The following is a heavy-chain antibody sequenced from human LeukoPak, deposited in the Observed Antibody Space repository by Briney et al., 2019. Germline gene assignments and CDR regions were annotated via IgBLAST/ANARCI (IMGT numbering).Heavy chain of an antibody. CDR2: INHSGST. CDR3: AGAGYCSTASCPHYYSYMDV. V-gene: IGHV4-34*01. D-gene: IGHD2-2*01. Sequence: SETLSLTCRVDGESFSGYYWIWIRQPPGKGLEWIGEINHSGSTNYNPSLKSRVTLSVDTSKSQFSLKLTSVTAADTAVYYCAGAGYCSTASCPHYYSYMDVWGTGTTVTVSS. J-gene: IGHJ6*03. CDR1: GESFSGYY.